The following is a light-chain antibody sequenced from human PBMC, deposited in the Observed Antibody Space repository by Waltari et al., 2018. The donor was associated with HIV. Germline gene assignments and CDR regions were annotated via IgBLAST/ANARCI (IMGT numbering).Light chain of an antibody. V-gene: IGLV2-14*01. CDR1: TSDVGGYNR. CDR3: SSYRSSYTLDIV. Sequence: QSALTQPASVSGSLRQSITISCTGTTSDVGGYNRVSWYQPHPDKAPKLIIYDVTNRPSGVSNRFSGSKSGNTASLTISGLRAEDEAYYYCSSYRSSYTLDIVFGGGTKLTVL. J-gene: IGLJ2*01. CDR2: DVT.